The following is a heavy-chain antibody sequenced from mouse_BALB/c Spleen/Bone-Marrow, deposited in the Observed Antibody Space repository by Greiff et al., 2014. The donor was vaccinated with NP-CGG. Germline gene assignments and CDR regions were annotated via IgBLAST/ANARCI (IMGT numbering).Heavy chain of an antibody. V-gene: IGHV1-67*01. CDR3: ARNFYGSSYFDY. J-gene: IGHJ2*01. D-gene: IGHD1-1*01. CDR2: ISTSSGNT. Sequence: QVQLQQSGPELVRPGVSVKLSCKGSGYTFTAYAMHWVKQSHAKSLEWIGLISTSSGNTHYNQNFKGKATMTVDKSSSTAYMELARLTSEDSAIYYCARNFYGSSYFDYWGQGTTLTVSS. CDR1: GYTFTAYA.